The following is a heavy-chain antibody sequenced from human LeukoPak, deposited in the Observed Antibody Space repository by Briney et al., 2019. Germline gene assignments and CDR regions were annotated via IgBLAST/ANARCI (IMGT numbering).Heavy chain of an antibody. Sequence: PGGSLTHSCLASGFTFRRIAMSWVGQAPGKGVEGVSAIRSNGETVYNADTVKGRFTISRDNSRQKLFLQMSSLRVEDTATYYCAKGQELDDGVFDSWGQGTLVTVSS. CDR1: GFTFRRIA. CDR3: AKGQELDDGVFDS. D-gene: IGHD1-1*01. V-gene: IGHV3-23*01. CDR2: IRSNGETV. J-gene: IGHJ4*02.